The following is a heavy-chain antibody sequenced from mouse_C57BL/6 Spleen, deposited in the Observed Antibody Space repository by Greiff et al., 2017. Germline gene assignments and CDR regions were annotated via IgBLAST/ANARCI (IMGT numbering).Heavy chain of an antibody. J-gene: IGHJ4*01. CDR2: IDPANGNT. CDR3: ACITTVVESPYYYAMDY. CDR1: GFNIKNTY. D-gene: IGHD1-1*01. Sequence: VQLQQSVAELVRPGASVKLSCTASGFNIKNTYMHWVKQRPEQGLEWIGRIDPANGNTKYAPKFQGKATITADTSSNTAYLQLSSLTSEDTAIYYCACITTVVESPYYYAMDYWGQGTSVTVSS. V-gene: IGHV14-3*01.